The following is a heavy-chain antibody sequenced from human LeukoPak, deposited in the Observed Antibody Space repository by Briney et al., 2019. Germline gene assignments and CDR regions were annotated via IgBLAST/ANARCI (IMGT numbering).Heavy chain of an antibody. CDR1: GGSISSGSYY. Sequence: SQTLSLTCTVSGGSISSGSYYWSCIRQPAGKGLEWIGRIYTSGSTNYNPSLKSRVTISVDTSKNQFSLKLSSVTAADTAVYYCARDYGGAVADWGQGTLVTVSS. CDR2: IYTSGST. CDR3: ARDYGGAVAD. V-gene: IGHV4-61*02. D-gene: IGHD6-19*01. J-gene: IGHJ4*02.